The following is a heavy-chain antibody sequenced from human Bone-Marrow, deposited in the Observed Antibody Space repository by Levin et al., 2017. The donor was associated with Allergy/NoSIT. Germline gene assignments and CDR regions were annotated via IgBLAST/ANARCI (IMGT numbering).Heavy chain of an antibody. V-gene: IGHV3-30*18. D-gene: IGHD6-6*01. Sequence: GGSLRLSCAASGFTFSSYGMHWVRQAPGKGLEWVAVISYDGSNKYYADSVKGRFTISRDNSKNTLYLQMNSLRAEDTAVYYCAKASVSSSGDYRGQGTLVTVSS. CDR3: AKASVSSSGDY. CDR2: ISYDGSNK. J-gene: IGHJ4*02. CDR1: GFTFSSYG.